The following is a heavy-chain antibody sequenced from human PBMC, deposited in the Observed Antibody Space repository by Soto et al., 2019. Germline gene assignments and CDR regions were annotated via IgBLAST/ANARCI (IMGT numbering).Heavy chain of an antibody. Sequence: GGSLRLSCAASGFTFSSYAMHWVRQAPGKGLEWVAVISYDGSNKYYADSVKGRFTISRDNSKNTLYLQMNSLIAEDTAVYYCARDLSGVVVPAAMWDNYFDYWGQGTLVTVSS. J-gene: IGHJ4*02. V-gene: IGHV3-30-3*01. D-gene: IGHD2-2*01. CDR1: GFTFSSYA. CDR2: ISYDGSNK. CDR3: ARDLSGVVVPAAMWDNYFDY.